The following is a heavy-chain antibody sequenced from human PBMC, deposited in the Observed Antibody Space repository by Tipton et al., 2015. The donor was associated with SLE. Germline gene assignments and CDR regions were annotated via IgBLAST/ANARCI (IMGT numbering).Heavy chain of an antibody. D-gene: IGHD3-10*02. V-gene: IGHV4-59*08. CDR1: GGSISSNS. CDR2: ISDGGDT. CDR3: ARGMLTWRGAILGVDV. J-gene: IGHJ6*02. Sequence: TLSLTCSVSGGSISSNSWIWIRQPPGKGLEWIGYISDGGDTNQNPSLKSRVTMSVDSAKNQFSLKVTSVTAADAAVYYCARGMLTWRGAILGVDVWGQGTTVNVSS.